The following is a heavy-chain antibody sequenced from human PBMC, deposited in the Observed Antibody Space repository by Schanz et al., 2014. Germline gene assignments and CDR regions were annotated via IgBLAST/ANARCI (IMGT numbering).Heavy chain of an antibody. V-gene: IGHV3-23*01. CDR3: AKIERNED. CDR1: GFSFSSYA. Sequence: EVQLLESGGGLVEPGGSLRLSCAASGFSFSSYAMGWVRQARGKGLEWVSAISGGGGTTYYTDSVKGRFTISRDNSKSTLYLQMNSLRAEDTAVYFCAKIERNEDWGQGTLVTVSS. J-gene: IGHJ4*02. D-gene: IGHD1-1*01. CDR2: ISGGGGTT.